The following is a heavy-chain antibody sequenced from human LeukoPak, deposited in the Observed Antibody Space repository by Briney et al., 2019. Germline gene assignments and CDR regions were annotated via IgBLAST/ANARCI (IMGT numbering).Heavy chain of an antibody. V-gene: IGHV3-33*08. CDR3: ARSAVRGVIRYWFDP. D-gene: IGHD3-10*01. J-gene: IGHJ5*02. Sequence: TGGSLRLSCAASGFTFSTYGMHWVRQAPGKGLEWVAVIWYGGSNTYYADSVKGRFTISRDNSKNTLYLQMNSLRAEDTAVYYCARSAVRGVIRYWFDPWGQGTLVTVSS. CDR2: IWYGGSNT. CDR1: GFTFSTYG.